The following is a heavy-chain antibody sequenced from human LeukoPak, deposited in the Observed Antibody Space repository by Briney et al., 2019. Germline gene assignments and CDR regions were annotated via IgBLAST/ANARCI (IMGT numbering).Heavy chain of an antibody. V-gene: IGHV3-23*01. CDR2: ITGSGGST. J-gene: IGHJ4*02. Sequence: PGGSLRLSCAASGFTVSSNYMTWVRQTPGKGLEWVSGITGSGGSTYHAESVKGRFIISRDNSKNTLYLQMNNLRAEDTAVYYCASRPASETYYAVFDYWGQGTLVTVSS. CDR3: ASRPASETYYAVFDY. D-gene: IGHD3-16*01. CDR1: GFTVSSNY.